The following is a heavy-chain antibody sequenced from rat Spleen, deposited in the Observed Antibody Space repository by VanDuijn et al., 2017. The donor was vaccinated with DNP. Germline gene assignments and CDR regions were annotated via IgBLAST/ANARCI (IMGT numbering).Heavy chain of an antibody. CDR3: ATHHYSLYYFDY. J-gene: IGHJ2*01. Sequence: EVQLVESGGGLVQPGRSLKLSCAASGFTFSNYGMHWIRQAPTKGLEWVASISPSGGSTYYRDSVKGRFTISRDNAKSTLYLQMDSLRSEDTATYYCATHHYSLYYFDYWGQGVMVTVSS. CDR1: GFTFSNYG. V-gene: IGHV5-19*01. D-gene: IGHD1-1*01. CDR2: ISPSGGST.